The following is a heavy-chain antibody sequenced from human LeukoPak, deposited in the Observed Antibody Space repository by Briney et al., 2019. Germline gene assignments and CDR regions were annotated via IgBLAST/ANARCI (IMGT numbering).Heavy chain of an antibody. D-gene: IGHD3-3*01. CDR1: GYTFTSYA. V-gene: IGHV7-4-1*01. CDR2: INTNTGNP. CDR3: YMDV. J-gene: IGHJ6*03. Sequence: ASVKVSCKASGYTFTSYAMNWVRQAPGQGLEWMGWINTNTGNPTYAQGFTGRFVFSLDTSVSTAYYCARAYDFWGGYSYYYYMDVWGKGTTVTVSS.